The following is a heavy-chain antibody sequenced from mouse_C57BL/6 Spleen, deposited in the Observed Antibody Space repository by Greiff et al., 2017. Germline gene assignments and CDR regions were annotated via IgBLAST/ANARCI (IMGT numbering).Heavy chain of an antibody. CDR1: GYTFTSYW. D-gene: IGHD2-5*01. CDR3: ARYNYSNPYYFDY. Sequence: QVQLQQPGAELVRPGSSVKLSCKASGYTFTSYWMHWVKQRPIQGLEWIGNIDPSDSETHYNQKFKDKATLTVDKSSSTAYMQLSSLTSEDSAVYYCARYNYSNPYYFDYWGQGTTLTVSS. CDR2: IDPSDSET. J-gene: IGHJ2*01. V-gene: IGHV1-52*01.